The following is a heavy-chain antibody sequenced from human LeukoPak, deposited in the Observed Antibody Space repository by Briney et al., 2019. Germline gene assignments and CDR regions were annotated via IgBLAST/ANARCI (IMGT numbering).Heavy chain of an antibody. CDR3: AKDPVVEVTIFGVPDYGMDV. V-gene: IGHV3-11*01. D-gene: IGHD3-3*01. CDR1: GFTFNDYY. CDR2: ISGSGITI. Sequence: GGSLRLSCAASGFTFNDYYMTWVRQAPGKGLEWVSHISGSGITIYYADSVKGRFTISRDNSKNTLCLQMNSLRAEDTAVYYCAKDPVVEVTIFGVPDYGMDVWGQGTTVTVSS. J-gene: IGHJ6*02.